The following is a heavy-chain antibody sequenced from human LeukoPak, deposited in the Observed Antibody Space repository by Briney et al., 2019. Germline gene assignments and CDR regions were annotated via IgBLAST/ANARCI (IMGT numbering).Heavy chain of an antibody. CDR3: ARGQLWSFFDY. CDR2: IYSGGST. Sequence: GGSLRLSCAAPGFTVSSNYMSWVRQAPGKGLEWVSVIYSGGSTYYADSVKGRFTISRDNSKNTLYLQMNSLRAEDTAVYYCARGQLWSFFDYWGQGTLVTVSS. D-gene: IGHD5-18*01. CDR1: GFTVSSNY. V-gene: IGHV3-66*01. J-gene: IGHJ4*02.